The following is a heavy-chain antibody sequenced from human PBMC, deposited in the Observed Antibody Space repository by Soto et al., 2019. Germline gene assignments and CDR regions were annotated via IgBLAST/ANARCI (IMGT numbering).Heavy chain of an antibody. D-gene: IGHD3-22*01. CDR3: XTDSYSTIIIVRFDY. CDR1: GFIFSNAW. J-gene: IGHJ4*01. V-gene: IGHV3-15*07. Sequence: PGGSPSLSCAASGFIFSNAWINWVRQAPGKGLEWVGRIKSKTDGGTTDYAEPVKGRFAISRDDSNNMVYLQMNSLKIEDTAVYYCXTDSYSTIIIVRFDYWGHGTLVTVSS. CDR2: IKSKTDGGTT.